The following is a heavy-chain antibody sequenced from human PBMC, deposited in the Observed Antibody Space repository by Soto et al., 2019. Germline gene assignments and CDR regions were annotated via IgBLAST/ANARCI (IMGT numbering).Heavy chain of an antibody. D-gene: IGHD3-9*01. CDR1: GGSISSGGYY. CDR3: ARVGYYDILTAFYSYFDY. Sequence: QVQLQESGPGQVKPSETLSLTCTVSGGSISSGGYYWSWIRQHPGKGLEWIGHIYYSGNTYYNPSLKSRIPISVDTSTNQFSLKLSSVTAADTAVYYCARVGYYDILTAFYSYFDYWGEGTLVTVSS. V-gene: IGHV4-31*03. CDR2: IYYSGNT. J-gene: IGHJ4*02.